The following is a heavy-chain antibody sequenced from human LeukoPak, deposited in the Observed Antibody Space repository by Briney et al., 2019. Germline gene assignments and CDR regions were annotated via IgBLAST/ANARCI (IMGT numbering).Heavy chain of an antibody. CDR3: AKDPGSYDFWSGYSSAVADCYYMDV. D-gene: IGHD3-3*01. J-gene: IGHJ6*03. CDR1: GFTFSSYD. CDR2: IGTAGDT. Sequence: SGGSLRLSCAASGFTFSSYDMHWVRQATGKGLEWVSAIGTAGDTYYPGSVKGRFTISRENAKNSLYLQMNSLRAGDTAVYYCAKDPGSYDFWSGYSSAVADCYYMDVWGKGTTVTVSS. V-gene: IGHV3-13*01.